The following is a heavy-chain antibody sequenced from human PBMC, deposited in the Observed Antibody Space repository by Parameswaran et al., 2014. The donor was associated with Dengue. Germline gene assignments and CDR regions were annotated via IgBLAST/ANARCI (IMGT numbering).Heavy chain of an antibody. V-gene: IGHV7-4-1*02. Sequence: WVRQAPGQGLEWMGWINTNTGNPTYAQGFTGRFVFSLDTSVSTAYLQISSLKAEDTAVYYCASSARVYCSSTSCYKDHDYWGQGTLVTVSS. J-gene: IGHJ4*02. CDR2: INTNTGNP. D-gene: IGHD2-2*02. CDR3: ASSARVYCSSTSCYKDHDY.